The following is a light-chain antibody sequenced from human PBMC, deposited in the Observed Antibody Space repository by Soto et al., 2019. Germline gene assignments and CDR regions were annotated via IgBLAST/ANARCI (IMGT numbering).Light chain of an antibody. CDR3: QKYNSAHSYS. CDR2: GAS. Sequence: DVQMTQSPSSLSASVGDRVTLTCRASQGITNYLAWYQQKPGKVPKLVIYGASTLQSGVPSRFSGSGSGTDFTLTIDNLQPEDVGTYYCQKYNSAHSYSFGQGTKVDIK. CDR1: QGITNY. V-gene: IGKV1-27*01. J-gene: IGKJ1*01.